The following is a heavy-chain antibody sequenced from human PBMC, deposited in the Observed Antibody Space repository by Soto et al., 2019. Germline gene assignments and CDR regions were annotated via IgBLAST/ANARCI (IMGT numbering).Heavy chain of an antibody. D-gene: IGHD6-19*01. V-gene: IGHV4-39*01. Sequence: PSETLSLTCAVSGGSISSGGYSWGWIRQPPGKTLEWIGTIYYHGNTYSNPSLKSRVTISVDTSNNQLSLKLRSVTAADTAVYYCARHHGFSSGWIFDYWGHGTLVTVSS. J-gene: IGHJ4*01. CDR2: IYYHGNT. CDR3: ARHHGFSSGWIFDY. CDR1: GGSISSGGYS.